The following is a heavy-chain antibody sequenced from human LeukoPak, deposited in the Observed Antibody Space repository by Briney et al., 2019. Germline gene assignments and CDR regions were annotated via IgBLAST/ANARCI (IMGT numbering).Heavy chain of an antibody. D-gene: IGHD3-22*01. Sequence: SETLSLTCTVSGGSISSYYWSWIRQPAGEGLEWIGRIYTTGGTVYNPSLKSRVTMSVDTSKNQFSLKLSSVTAADTAVYYCARGFYYYDTSGRGFYFDYWGQGTLVTVSS. CDR3: ARGFYYYDTSGRGFYFDY. CDR1: GGSISSYY. CDR2: IYTTGGT. J-gene: IGHJ4*02. V-gene: IGHV4-4*07.